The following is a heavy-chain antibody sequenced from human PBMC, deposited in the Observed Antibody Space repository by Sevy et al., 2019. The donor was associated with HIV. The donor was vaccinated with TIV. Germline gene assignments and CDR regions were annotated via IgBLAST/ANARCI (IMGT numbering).Heavy chain of an antibody. J-gene: IGHJ3*02. D-gene: IGHD1-26*01. V-gene: IGHV3-23*01. Sequence: GGSLRLPCAASGFTFISYAMTWVRQAPGKGLEWVSTITGSGGSTYYTDSVKGRFIISRDNSKNTLYLQMNSLRAEDTAVYYCAAPAVGATRGAFDIWGQGTMVTVSS. CDR3: AAPAVGATRGAFDI. CDR1: GFTFISYA. CDR2: ITGSGGST.